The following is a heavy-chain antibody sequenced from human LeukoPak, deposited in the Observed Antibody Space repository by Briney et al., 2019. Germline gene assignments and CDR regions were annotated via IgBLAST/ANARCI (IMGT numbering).Heavy chain of an antibody. D-gene: IGHD5-24*01. CDR2: IKQDGSKK. Sequence: GGSQRLSCVASGFPFSSYWMTGVRQAPGKGLEWVANIKQDGSKKSYVDSVKGRFTISRDNAKNSLYLQMNSLRAEDTAIYYCTRVGYIDEGIDYWGQGTLVTVSS. CDR3: TRVGYIDEGIDY. V-gene: IGHV3-7*04. J-gene: IGHJ4*02. CDR1: GFPFSSYW.